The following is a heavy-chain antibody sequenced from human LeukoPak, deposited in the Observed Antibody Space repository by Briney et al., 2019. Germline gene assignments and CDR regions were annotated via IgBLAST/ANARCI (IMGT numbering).Heavy chain of an antibody. CDR1: GGTFSSYA. D-gene: IGHD6-19*01. CDR2: IIPILGIA. Sequence: SVKVSYKASGGTFSSYAISWVRQAPGQGLEWMGRIIPILGIANYAQKFQGRVTITADKSTSTAYMELSSLRSEDTAVYYCARVSSGWTGDYWGQGTLVTVSS. V-gene: IGHV1-69*04. J-gene: IGHJ4*02. CDR3: ARVSSGWTGDY.